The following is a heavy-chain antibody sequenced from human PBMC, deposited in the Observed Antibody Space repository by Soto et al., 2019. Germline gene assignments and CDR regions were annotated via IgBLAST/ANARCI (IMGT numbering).Heavy chain of an antibody. J-gene: IGHJ6*04. CDR1: GGSFSGYY. CDR2: INHSGST. D-gene: IGHD4-17*01. CDR3: ARRRRWGTDV. V-gene: IGHV4-34*01. Sequence: PSETLSLTCAVYGGSFSGYYWSWIRQPPGKGLEWIGEINHSGSTNYNPSLKSRVTISVDTSKNQFSLKLSSVTAADTAVYYCARRRRWGTDVWGKGTTVTVSS.